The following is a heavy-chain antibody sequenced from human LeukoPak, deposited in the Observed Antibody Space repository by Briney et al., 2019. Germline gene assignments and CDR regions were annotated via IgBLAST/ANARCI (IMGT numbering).Heavy chain of an antibody. Sequence: GGSLRLSCAASGFTSSSYGMHWVRQAPGKGLEWVAFIRYDGSNKYYADSVKGRFTISRDNSKNTLYLQMNSLRAEDTAVYYCAKDWGVVIPYYFDYWGQGTLVTVSS. J-gene: IGHJ4*02. CDR3: AKDWGVVIPYYFDY. CDR1: GFTSSSYG. V-gene: IGHV3-30*02. D-gene: IGHD3-3*01. CDR2: IRYDGSNK.